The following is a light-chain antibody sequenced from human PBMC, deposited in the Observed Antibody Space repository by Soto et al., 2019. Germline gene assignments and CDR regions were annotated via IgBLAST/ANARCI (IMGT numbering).Light chain of an antibody. CDR3: QQYNNWPWT. J-gene: IGKJ1*01. V-gene: IGKV3-15*01. Sequence: EIVMTQPPATLSVSPGERATLSCRASQSVSSDLAWYQQKPGQAPRLLIHGASTRATGIPARFSGSGSGAEFTLTISSLRSEDFAVYSCQQYNNWPWTFGQGTKVDIK. CDR2: GAS. CDR1: QSVSSD.